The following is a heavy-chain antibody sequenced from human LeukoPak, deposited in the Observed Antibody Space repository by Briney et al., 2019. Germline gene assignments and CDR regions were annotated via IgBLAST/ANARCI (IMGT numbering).Heavy chain of an antibody. Sequence: ASVKVSCKASGYTFTGYYMHWVRQAPGQGLEWMGIINPSGGSTSYAQKFQGRVTMTRDMSTSTVYMELSSLRSEDTAVYYCARGHVAVAAHDDAFDIWGQGTMVTVSS. CDR1: GYTFTGYY. D-gene: IGHD6-19*01. J-gene: IGHJ3*02. CDR3: ARGHVAVAAHDDAFDI. CDR2: INPSGGST. V-gene: IGHV1-46*01.